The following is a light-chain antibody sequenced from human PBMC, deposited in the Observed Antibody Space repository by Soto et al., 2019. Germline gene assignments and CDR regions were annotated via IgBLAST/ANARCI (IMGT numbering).Light chain of an antibody. CDR1: NIGSKN. V-gene: IGLV3-21*02. Sequence: SYELTQPPSVSVAPGQTASISCGGNNIGSKNVHWYQQKPGQAPVLVVYDDSDRPSGIPERFSGSNSGNTATLTISRVEAGDEADYYCQVWDSFSDVVFGGGTKVTVL. J-gene: IGLJ2*01. CDR3: QVWDSFSDVV. CDR2: DDS.